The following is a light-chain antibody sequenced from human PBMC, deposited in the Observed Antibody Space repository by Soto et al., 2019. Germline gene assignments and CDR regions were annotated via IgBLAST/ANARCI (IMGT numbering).Light chain of an antibody. CDR3: QSYDSSLSGSRV. Sequence: QLVLTQPPSVSGAPGQRVTISCTGSSSNIGAGHDVHWYQQLPGTAPKLLIYGNSNRPSGVPDRFSGSKSGTSASLAITGLQAEGEADYYCQSYDSSLSGSRVFGTGTKLTVL. V-gene: IGLV1-40*01. CDR1: SSNIGAGHD. J-gene: IGLJ1*01. CDR2: GNS.